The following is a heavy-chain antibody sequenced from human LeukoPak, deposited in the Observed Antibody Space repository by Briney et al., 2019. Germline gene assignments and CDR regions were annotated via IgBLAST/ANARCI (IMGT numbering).Heavy chain of an antibody. V-gene: IGHV3-74*01. J-gene: IGHJ4*02. CDR3: ATDVPAVTIFGY. D-gene: IGHD2-2*01. Sequence: GGSLRLSCAASGFTFSTYWMHWVRQAPGSGLVWVSLINSDGSSTNYADSVKGRFTISRDNAKNTLYLQMNSLRAEDTAVYYCATDVPAVTIFGYWGQGTLVTVSS. CDR2: INSDGSST. CDR1: GFTFSTYW.